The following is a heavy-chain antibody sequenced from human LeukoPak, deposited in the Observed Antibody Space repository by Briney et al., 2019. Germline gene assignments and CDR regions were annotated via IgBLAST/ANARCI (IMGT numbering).Heavy chain of an antibody. Sequence: PGGSLRLSCAAFGFTVSSNYMSWVRQAPGKGLEGVSVIYSGGSTYYADSVKGRFTISRDNSKNTLYLQMNSLRAEDTAVYYCARKTTVTKGGAFDIWGQGTMVTVSS. CDR2: IYSGGST. J-gene: IGHJ3*02. CDR3: ARKTTVTKGGAFDI. CDR1: GFTVSSNY. D-gene: IGHD4-17*01. V-gene: IGHV3-53*01.